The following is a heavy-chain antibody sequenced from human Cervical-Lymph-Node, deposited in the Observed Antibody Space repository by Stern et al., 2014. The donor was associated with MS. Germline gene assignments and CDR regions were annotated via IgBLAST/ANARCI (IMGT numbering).Heavy chain of an antibody. D-gene: IGHD6-19*01. CDR2: INPSGGST. Sequence: QVQLGQSGAEVKKPGASVKVSCKACGYTFTSYYMHWVRQAPGQGLEWMGIINPSGGSTSYAQKFQGRVTMTRDTSTNTVYMELSSLRSDDTAVYYCAREVAGHRLGMMDVWGQGTTVTVSS. V-gene: IGHV1-46*01. CDR3: AREVAGHRLGMMDV. CDR1: GYTFTSYY. J-gene: IGHJ6*02.